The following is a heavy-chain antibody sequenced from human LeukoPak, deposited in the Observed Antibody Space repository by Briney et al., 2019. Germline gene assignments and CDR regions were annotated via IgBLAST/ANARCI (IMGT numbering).Heavy chain of an antibody. Sequence: SETLSLTCTVSGGSISSGSYYWSWIRQPAGKGLEWIGRIYTIGSTNYNPSLKSRVTISVDTSKNQFSLKLSSVTAADTAVYYCARGLQPTYYYGSGSYYNVESFDYWGQGTLVTVSS. J-gene: IGHJ4*02. CDR1: GGSISSGSYY. D-gene: IGHD3-10*01. CDR3: ARGLQPTYYYGSGSYYNVESFDY. V-gene: IGHV4-61*02. CDR2: IYTIGST.